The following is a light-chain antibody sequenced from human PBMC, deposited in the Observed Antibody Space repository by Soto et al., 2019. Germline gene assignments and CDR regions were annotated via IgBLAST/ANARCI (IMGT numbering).Light chain of an antibody. J-gene: IGLJ2*01. CDR3: CSYSGSDSLL. CDR1: SSDVGSYTY. CDR2: AVS. Sequence: QSVLTQPRSVSGSPGESVTISCSGTSSDVGSYTYVSWYQQYPGKAPKVMIYAVSERPSEVPVRFSGSKSGNTASLTISGLQAEDEAEYFCCSYSGSDSLLFGGGTKLTVL. V-gene: IGLV2-11*01.